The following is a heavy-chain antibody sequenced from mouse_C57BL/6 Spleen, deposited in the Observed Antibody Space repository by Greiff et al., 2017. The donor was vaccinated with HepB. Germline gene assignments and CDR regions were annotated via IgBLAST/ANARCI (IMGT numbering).Heavy chain of an antibody. CDR1: GFTFSSYA. Sequence: EVHLVESGEGLVKPGGSLKLSCAASGFTFSSYAMSWVRQTPEKRLEWVAYISSGGDYIYYADTVKGRFTISRDNARNTLYLQMSSLKSEDTAMYYCTRDLWDWFAYWGQGTLVTVSA. J-gene: IGHJ3*01. D-gene: IGHD4-1*01. CDR3: TRDLWDWFAY. CDR2: ISSGGDYI. V-gene: IGHV5-9-1*02.